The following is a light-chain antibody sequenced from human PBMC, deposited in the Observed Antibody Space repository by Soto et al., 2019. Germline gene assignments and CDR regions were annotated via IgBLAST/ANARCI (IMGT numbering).Light chain of an antibody. V-gene: IGLV1-40*01. CDR3: QSYGDSLSGYV. Sequence: QSALTQPPSVSGDPGQRVTISCTGSNSNIGAGYDVHWYQQLPGTAPKLLIYGNSNRPSGVPDRFSGSNSGTSASLTITGLQAEDEADYYCQSYGDSLSGYVFGTGTKVTVL. J-gene: IGLJ1*01. CDR1: NSNIGAGYD. CDR2: GNS.